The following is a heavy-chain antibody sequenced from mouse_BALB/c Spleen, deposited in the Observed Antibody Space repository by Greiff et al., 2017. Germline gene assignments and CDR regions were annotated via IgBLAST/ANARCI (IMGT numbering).Heavy chain of an antibody. CDR1: GYAFSSYW. CDR3: ARGIYDGPYYAMDY. V-gene: IGHV1-80*01. D-gene: IGHD2-3*01. Sequence: VKVVESGAELVRPGSSVKISCKASGYAFSSYWMNWVKQRPGQGLEWIGQIYPGDGDTNYNGKFKGKATLTADKSSSTAYMQLSSLTSEDSAVYFCARGIYDGPYYAMDYWGQGTSVTVSS. J-gene: IGHJ4*01. CDR2: IYPGDGDT.